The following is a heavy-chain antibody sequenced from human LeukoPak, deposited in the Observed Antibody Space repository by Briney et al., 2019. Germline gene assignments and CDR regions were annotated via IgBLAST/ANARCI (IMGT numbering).Heavy chain of an antibody. CDR1: GYTFTTDG. Sequence: ASVKVSCKTSGYTFTTDGISWVRQAPGQGLEWMGWISTYNANTKYAQKFQGRVAMTTDTSTSTAYMELRNLRFDDTAFYYCARVISSSWYHHDHWGQGTLVTVSP. CDR2: ISTYNANT. J-gene: IGHJ4*02. D-gene: IGHD6-13*01. V-gene: IGHV1-18*01. CDR3: ARVISSSWYHHDH.